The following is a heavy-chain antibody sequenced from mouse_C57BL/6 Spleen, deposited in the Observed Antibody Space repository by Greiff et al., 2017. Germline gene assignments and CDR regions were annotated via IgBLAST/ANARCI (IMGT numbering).Heavy chain of an antibody. CDR3: ASYYGSSYRYYFDY. CDR2: IYPGSGST. CDR1: GYTFTSYW. D-gene: IGHD1-1*01. J-gene: IGHJ2*01. V-gene: IGHV1-55*01. Sequence: VQLQQPGAELVKPGASVKLSCKASGYTFTSYWITWVKQRPGQGLEWIGDIYPGSGSTNYNEKFKSKATLTVDTSSSTAYMQLSSLTSEYSAVYYCASYYGSSYRYYFDYWGQGTTLTVSS.